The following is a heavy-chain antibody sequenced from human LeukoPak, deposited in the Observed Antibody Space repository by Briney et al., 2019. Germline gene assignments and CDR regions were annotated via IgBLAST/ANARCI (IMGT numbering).Heavy chain of an antibody. J-gene: IGHJ4*02. V-gene: IGHV4-34*01. CDR1: GGSFSGYY. CDR2: INHSGST. CDR3: ARDRYFDN. Sequence: SETLSLTCAVYGGSFSGYYWSWIRQPPGKGLEWIGEINHSGSTNYNPSLKSRVTILADTSKNQFSLKLTSVTAADTAVYYCARDRYFDNWGQGILVTVSS.